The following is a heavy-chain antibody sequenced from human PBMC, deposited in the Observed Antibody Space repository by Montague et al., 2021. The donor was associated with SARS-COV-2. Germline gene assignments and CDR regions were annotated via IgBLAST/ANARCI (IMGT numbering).Heavy chain of an antibody. CDR1: GDSISSSSYD. CDR3: ARRLDYCDSSGQRRHFDF. CDR2: ISYPGNT. Sequence: SETLSLTCTVSGDSISSSSYDWGWIRRPPGKGLEWIGHISYPGNTNYNPSLKSRVTISIDTSRNQFSLKVSSVTATDTAIYYCARRLDYCDSSGQRRHFDFWGQGTLVTVSS. J-gene: IGHJ4*02. D-gene: IGHD3-22*01. V-gene: IGHV4-39*01.